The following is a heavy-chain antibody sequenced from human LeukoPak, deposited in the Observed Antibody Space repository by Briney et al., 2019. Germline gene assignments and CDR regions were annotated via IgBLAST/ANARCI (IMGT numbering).Heavy chain of an antibody. Sequence: PSETRSLTCTVSGYSISSGYYWGWIRQPPGKGLGWIGTIYHSGSTYYNTSLKSRATLSVDTSNNQFSLKLTSVTAADTAVYYCARGRGYCSSTICYRYYFDYWGQGTLVTVSS. J-gene: IGHJ4*02. V-gene: IGHV4-38-2*02. CDR2: IYHSGST. CDR3: ARGRGYCSSTICYRYYFDY. D-gene: IGHD2-2*01. CDR1: GYSISSGYY.